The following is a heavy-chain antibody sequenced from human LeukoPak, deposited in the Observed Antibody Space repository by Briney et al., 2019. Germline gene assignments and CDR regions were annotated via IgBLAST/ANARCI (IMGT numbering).Heavy chain of an antibody. Sequence: SETLSLTCAVYVGSFSGYFWSWIRHPAGKGLEWIGRIYTSGSTNYNPSLKSRVTISVDTSKNQFSLKLSSVTAADTAVYYCARFPVEMATPGAFDIWGQGTMVTVSS. V-gene: IGHV4-59*10. CDR2: IYTSGST. D-gene: IGHD5-24*01. J-gene: IGHJ3*02. CDR3: ARFPVEMATPGAFDI. CDR1: VGSFSGYF.